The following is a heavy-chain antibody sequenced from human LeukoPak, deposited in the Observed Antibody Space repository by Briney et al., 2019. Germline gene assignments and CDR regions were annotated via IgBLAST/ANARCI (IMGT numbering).Heavy chain of an antibody. Sequence: SETLSLTCTVSGGSISSSSYYWGWIRQPPGKGLEWIVSIYYSGSTYYNPSLKSRVTISVDTSKNQFSLKLSSVTAADTAVYYCASLLNSYGQYYFDYWGQGTLVTVSS. J-gene: IGHJ4*02. D-gene: IGHD5-18*01. CDR1: GGSISSSSYY. CDR2: IYYSGST. V-gene: IGHV4-39*01. CDR3: ASLLNSYGQYYFDY.